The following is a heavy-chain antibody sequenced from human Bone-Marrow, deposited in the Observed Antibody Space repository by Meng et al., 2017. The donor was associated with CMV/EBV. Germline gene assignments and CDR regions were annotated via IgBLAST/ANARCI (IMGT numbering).Heavy chain of an antibody. Sequence: GESLKISCAASGVDFSAHGMHRVRQAPGKGLEWVSYIHHDATYIDYEDSVKGRFTISRDNSKNTLFLQMNSLRADDTAIYYCAKDGVHTTDYWGQGILVTVYS. V-gene: IGHV3-30*02. CDR3: AKDGVHTTDY. CDR1: GVDFSAHG. D-gene: IGHD1-26*01. J-gene: IGHJ4*02. CDR2: IHHDATYI.